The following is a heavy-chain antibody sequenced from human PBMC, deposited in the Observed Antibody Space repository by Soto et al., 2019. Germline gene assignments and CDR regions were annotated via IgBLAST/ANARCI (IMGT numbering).Heavy chain of an antibody. CDR3: ARHLDYYGSGSPLIGFYYYGMDV. CDR2: IDPSDSYT. CDR1: GYSFTSYW. Sequence: GESLKISCKGSGYSFTSYWISWVGQVPGKGLEWMGRIDPSDSYTNYSPSFQGHVTISADKSISTAYLQWSSLKASDTAMYYCARHLDYYGSGSPLIGFYYYGMDVWGQGTTVTVSS. D-gene: IGHD3-10*01. V-gene: IGHV5-10-1*01. J-gene: IGHJ6*02.